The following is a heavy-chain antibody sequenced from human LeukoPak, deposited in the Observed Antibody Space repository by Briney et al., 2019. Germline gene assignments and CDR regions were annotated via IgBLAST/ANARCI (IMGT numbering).Heavy chain of an antibody. CDR2: ISIFSSTI. Sequence: GGSLRLSCAASGFTFSSYHMTWVRQAPGKGLEWISYISIFSSTIYYADSVQGRFTISRDDAKYSVYLQMNSLRADDTAVYYCARTHGRALDHWGQGTLVAVSS. CDR3: ARTHGRALDH. J-gene: IGHJ4*02. D-gene: IGHD1-26*01. CDR1: GFTFSSYH. V-gene: IGHV3-48*01.